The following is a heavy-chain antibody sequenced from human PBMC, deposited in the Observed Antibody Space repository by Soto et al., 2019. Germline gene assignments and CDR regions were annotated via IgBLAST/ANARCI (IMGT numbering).Heavy chain of an antibody. V-gene: IGHV3-23*01. J-gene: IGHJ4*02. Sequence: QLLESGGGLVQPGGSLRLSCAVSGFTFSSYAMSWVRQAPGKGLEWISVISGSGKSTNYADSVKGRFTTSRDNSKNTLYLQMSGLRAEHTAIYYCAKLSSVTMIVDVITGRSFDYWGQGTLVTVSS. CDR2: ISGSGKST. D-gene: IGHD3-22*01. CDR1: GFTFSSYA. CDR3: AKLSSVTMIVDVITGRSFDY.